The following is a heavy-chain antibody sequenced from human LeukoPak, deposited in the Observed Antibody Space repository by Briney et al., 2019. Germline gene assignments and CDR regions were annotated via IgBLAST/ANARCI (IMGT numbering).Heavy chain of an antibody. D-gene: IGHD4-23*01. V-gene: IGHV3-53*01. CDR1: GFTFSSYA. CDR3: ARRAGGYSHPYDY. J-gene: IGHJ4*02. Sequence: WGSLRLSCAASGFTFSSYAMSWVRQAPGKGLEWVSLIYSGGSTDYTDSVKGRFTISRDNSKNTLYLQMNSLRAEDTAVYYCARRAGGYSHPYDYWGQGTLVTVSS. CDR2: IYSGGST.